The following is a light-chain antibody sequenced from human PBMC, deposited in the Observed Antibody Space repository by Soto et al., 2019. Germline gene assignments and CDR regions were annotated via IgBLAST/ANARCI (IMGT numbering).Light chain of an antibody. CDR3: TSYTSSNPFYV. CDR2: DVY. V-gene: IGLV2-14*03. J-gene: IGLJ1*01. CDR1: RSDVDGYDY. Sequence: QSLLAQPASVSGSPGQSMGICGPGLRSDVDGYDYVSWYQQHPGQAPQLIIYDVYNRPSGVSHRFSGSKSGDTASLTISGLQAEDEADYYCTSYTSSNPFYVFGTGTKVTVL.